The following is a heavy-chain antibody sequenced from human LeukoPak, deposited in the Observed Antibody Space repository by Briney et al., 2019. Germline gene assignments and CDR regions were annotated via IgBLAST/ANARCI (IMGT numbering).Heavy chain of an antibody. CDR3: SRIGTGFNIPGAY. D-gene: IGHD1-14*01. Sequence: SETLSLTCSVSGASISSHYSSWVRQPPGKGLEWIGYIHYSGSTNCNPSLKSRVTISLDTSKNQFSLNLTSVTAAVTDGYNCSRIGTGFNIPGAYWGQGTLVTVSS. CDR2: IHYSGST. CDR1: GASISSHY. V-gene: IGHV4-59*11. J-gene: IGHJ4*02.